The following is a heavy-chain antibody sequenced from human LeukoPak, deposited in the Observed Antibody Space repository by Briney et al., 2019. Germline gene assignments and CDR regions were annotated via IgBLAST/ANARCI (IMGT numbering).Heavy chain of an antibody. CDR3: ARHTSRIYSNWFDP. J-gene: IGHJ5*02. V-gene: IGHV3-7*01. CDR1: GFTFSSYW. D-gene: IGHD1-26*01. Sequence: GGSLRLSCAASGFTFSSYWMSWVRQAPGKGLEWVANIKQDGSEKYYVDSVKGRFTISRDNAKNSLYLQMNSLRAEDTAVYYCARHTSRIYSNWFDPWGQGTLVTVSS. CDR2: IKQDGSEK.